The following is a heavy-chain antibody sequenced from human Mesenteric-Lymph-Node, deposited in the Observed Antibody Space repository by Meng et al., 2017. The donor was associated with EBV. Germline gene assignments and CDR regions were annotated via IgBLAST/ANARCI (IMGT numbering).Heavy chain of an antibody. CDR3: ARTYSSTSHFDY. J-gene: IGHJ4*02. V-gene: IGHV1-18*01. CDR2: IYTFNDDT. D-gene: IGHD6-6*01. Sequence: QVQRVASGAEVKNPGDSVKGSCKTSGYIFSHYGIDWVRQAPGQGLEWMGWIYTFNDDTIYAESFQDRVTLTTDTSTSTVYMELKSLRSDDTAVYYCARTYSSTSHFDYWDQGSLVTVSS. CDR1: GYIFSHYG.